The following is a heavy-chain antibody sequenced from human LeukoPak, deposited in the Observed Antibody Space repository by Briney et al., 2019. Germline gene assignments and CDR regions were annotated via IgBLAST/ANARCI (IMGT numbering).Heavy chain of an antibody. CDR3: AKSLRVVPAAYDY. J-gene: IGHJ4*02. V-gene: IGHV3-23*01. CDR2: ISGSGGST. CDR1: GFTFSSYW. D-gene: IGHD2-2*01. Sequence: GGSLRLSCAASGFTFSSYWMSWVRQAPGKGLEWVSAISGSGGSTYYADSVRGRFTISRDNSKNTLYLQMNSLRAEDTAVYYCAKSLRVVPAAYDYWGQGTLVTVSS.